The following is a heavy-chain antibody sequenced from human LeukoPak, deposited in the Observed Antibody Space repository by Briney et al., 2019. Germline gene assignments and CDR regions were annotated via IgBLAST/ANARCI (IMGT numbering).Heavy chain of an antibody. V-gene: IGHV4-59*04. D-gene: IGHD3-22*01. Sequence: SETLSLTCTVSGGSISSYYWSWIRQPPGKGLEWIGSIYHSGSTYYNPSLKSRVTTSVDTSKNQFSLKLSSVTAADTAVYYCAISSGYYLDYWGQGTLVTVSS. CDR2: IYHSGST. CDR1: GGSISSYY. J-gene: IGHJ4*02. CDR3: AISSGYYLDY.